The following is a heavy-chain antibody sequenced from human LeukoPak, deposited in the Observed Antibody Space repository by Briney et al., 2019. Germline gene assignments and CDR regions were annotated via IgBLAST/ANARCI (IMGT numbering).Heavy chain of an antibody. Sequence: PGGSQRLSCAASGFTFSSYWMSWVRQAPGKGLEWVSAISGSGGSTYYADSVKGRFTIPRDNSKNTLYLQMNSPRAEDTAVYYCAIPYSGSYYYYGMDVWGQGTTVTVSS. CDR1: GFTFSSYW. V-gene: IGHV3-23*01. CDR3: AIPYSGSYYYYGMDV. CDR2: ISGSGGST. D-gene: IGHD1-26*01. J-gene: IGHJ6*02.